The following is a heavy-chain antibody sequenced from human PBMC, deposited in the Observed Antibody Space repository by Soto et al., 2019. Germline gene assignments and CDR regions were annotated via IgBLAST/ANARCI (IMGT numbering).Heavy chain of an antibody. J-gene: IGHJ4*02. V-gene: IGHV1-69*13. D-gene: IGHD4-17*01. CDR1: GGTFSSYA. Sequence: SVNVSCKASGGTFSSYAISWVRQAPGQGLEWMGGIIPIFGTANYAQKFQGRVTITADESTSTAYMELSSLRSEDTAVYYCARADDYGGNSGWGYYFDYWGQGTLVTVSS. CDR2: IIPIFGTA. CDR3: ARADDYGGNSGWGYYFDY.